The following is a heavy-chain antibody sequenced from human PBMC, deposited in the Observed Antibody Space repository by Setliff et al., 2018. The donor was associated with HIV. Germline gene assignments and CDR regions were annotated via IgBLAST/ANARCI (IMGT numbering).Heavy chain of an antibody. CDR3: ARPPPDLLSGNDYYFDY. Sequence: GASVKVSCKASGYTFTSYAMHWVRQAPGQRLEWMGWINAGNGNTKYSQKFQGRVTITRDTSASTAYMELSSLRSEDTAVYYCARPPPDLLSGNDYYFDYWGQGTLVTVSS. V-gene: IGHV1-3*01. CDR1: GYTFTSYA. CDR2: INAGNGNT. D-gene: IGHD3-10*01. J-gene: IGHJ4*02.